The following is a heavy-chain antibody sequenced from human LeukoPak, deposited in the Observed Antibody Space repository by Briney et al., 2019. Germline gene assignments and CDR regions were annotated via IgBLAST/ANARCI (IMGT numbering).Heavy chain of an antibody. CDR1: GYTFTSYY. CDR3: ARDGIVPEDLYYYGMDV. V-gene: IGHV1-46*01. D-gene: IGHD2-8*01. J-gene: IGHJ6*02. CDR2: INPSGGST. Sequence: ALVKVSCKASGYTFTSYYMHWVRQAPGQGLEWMGIINPSGGSTSYAQKFQGRVTMTRDTSTSTVYMELSSLRSEDTAVYYCARDGIVPEDLYYYGMDVWGQGTTVTVSS.